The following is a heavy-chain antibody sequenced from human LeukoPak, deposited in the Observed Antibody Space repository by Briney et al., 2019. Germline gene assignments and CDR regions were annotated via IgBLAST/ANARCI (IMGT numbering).Heavy chain of an antibody. J-gene: IGHJ4*02. CDR1: GYTFIDYY. CDR3: GRTAMSPIFDY. CDR2: VDPEDGET. D-gene: IGHD2-21*02. Sequence: ASVKVSCKASGYTFIDYYIHWVQQAPGKGLEWVGRVDPEDGETIYAVKFQGRVTITADTSRDTAYMELSGLRSEDTALYYCGRTAMSPIFDYWGQGTLVTVPS. V-gene: IGHV1-69-2*01.